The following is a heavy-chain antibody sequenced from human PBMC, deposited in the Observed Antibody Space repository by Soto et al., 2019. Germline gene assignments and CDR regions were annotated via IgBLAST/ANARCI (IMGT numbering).Heavy chain of an antibody. CDR3: ARGYSSSWTSAFDI. V-gene: IGHV1-45*02. CDR1: GGTFSSDA. Sequence: GASVKVSCKASGGTFSSDAISWVRQALGQGLEWMGWITPFNGNTNYAQKFQDRVTITRDRSMSTAYMELSSLRSEDTAMYYCARGYSSSWTSAFDIWGQGTMVTVSS. J-gene: IGHJ3*02. D-gene: IGHD6-13*01. CDR2: ITPFNGNT.